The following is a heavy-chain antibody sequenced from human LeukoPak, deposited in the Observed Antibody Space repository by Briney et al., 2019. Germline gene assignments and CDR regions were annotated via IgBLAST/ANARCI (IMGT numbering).Heavy chain of an antibody. CDR2: IKEDGSEK. Sequence: GGSLRLSCAASGFTFNSFWMSGVRQAPGKGLEWVANIKEDGSEKYYVDSVKGRFTISRDDAKNSLYLQMNSLRAEDTAVYYCARDRYYYGSGPRIWGQGTMVTVSS. CDR1: GFTFNSFW. J-gene: IGHJ3*02. CDR3: ARDRYYYGSGPRI. V-gene: IGHV3-7*05. D-gene: IGHD3-10*01.